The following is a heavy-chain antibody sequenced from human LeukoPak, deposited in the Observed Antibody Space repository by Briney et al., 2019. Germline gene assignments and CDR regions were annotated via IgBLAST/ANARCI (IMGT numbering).Heavy chain of an antibody. Sequence: SETLSLTCTVSGYSISSNYYWGWIRQPPGKGLEWIGSIYHSGSTYYNPSLKSRVTISVDTSKNQFSLKLSSVTAADTVVYYCAKGPNQYYYYYMDVWGKGTTVTVSS. D-gene: IGHD2/OR15-2a*01. V-gene: IGHV4-38-2*02. J-gene: IGHJ6*03. CDR2: IYHSGST. CDR1: GYSISSNYY. CDR3: AKGPNQYYYYYMDV.